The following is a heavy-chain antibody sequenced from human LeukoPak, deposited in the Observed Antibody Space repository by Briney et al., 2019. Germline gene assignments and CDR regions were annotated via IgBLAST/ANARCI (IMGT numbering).Heavy chain of an antibody. J-gene: IGHJ4*02. V-gene: IGHV1-18*01. Sequence: ASVKVSCKASGYTYTSYGIIWLRQAPGQGLEWMGWISAYNANTNYAQKFQGRVTMTTDTSTTTASMELRSLRSDDTAVYYCARETTVTSQPFDYWGQGTLVTVSS. CDR1: GYTYTSYG. CDR3: ARETTVTSQPFDY. D-gene: IGHD4-17*01. CDR2: ISAYNANT.